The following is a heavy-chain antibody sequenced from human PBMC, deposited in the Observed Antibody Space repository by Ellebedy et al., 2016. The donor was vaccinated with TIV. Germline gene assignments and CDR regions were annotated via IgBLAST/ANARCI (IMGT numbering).Heavy chain of an antibody. D-gene: IGHD5-24*01. CDR1: GGSFSGYY. Sequence: SETLSLTXAVYGGSFSGYYWSWIRQPPGKGLEWIGEINHSGSTNYNPSLKSRVTISVDTSKNQFSLKLSSVTAADTAVYYCARYVEMATITYYYYGMDVWGQGTTVTVSS. J-gene: IGHJ6*02. V-gene: IGHV4-34*01. CDR3: ARYVEMATITYYYYGMDV. CDR2: INHSGST.